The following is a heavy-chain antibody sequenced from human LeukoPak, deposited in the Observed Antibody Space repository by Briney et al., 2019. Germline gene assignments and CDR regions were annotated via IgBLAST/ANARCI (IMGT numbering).Heavy chain of an antibody. Sequence: ASVKVSCKASGYTFTGYYMHWVRQAPGQGLEWMGWINPNSGGTNYSQKVQGRVTMTRDTSISTAYMELSRLRSDDTAVYYCAREDCGGDCYKHFDYWGQGTLVTVSS. CDR3: AREDCGGDCYKHFDY. CDR2: INPNSGGT. V-gene: IGHV1-2*02. D-gene: IGHD2-21*02. J-gene: IGHJ4*02. CDR1: GYTFTGYY.